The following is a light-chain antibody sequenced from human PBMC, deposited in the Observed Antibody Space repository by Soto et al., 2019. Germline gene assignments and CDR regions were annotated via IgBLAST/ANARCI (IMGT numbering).Light chain of an antibody. V-gene: IGLV1-51*01. J-gene: IGLJ3*02. CDR2: DND. CDR1: RSNIGNNA. Sequence: QSVWTQPPSVSAAQGQTVTVSCSGSRSNIGNNAVAWDQHLPGTAPKLLIYDNDKRPSGISDRFSASKSGTSATLAITGLQPGDEADYYCETWDSSLSAGGFGGVPKLTVL. CDR3: ETWDSSLSAGG.